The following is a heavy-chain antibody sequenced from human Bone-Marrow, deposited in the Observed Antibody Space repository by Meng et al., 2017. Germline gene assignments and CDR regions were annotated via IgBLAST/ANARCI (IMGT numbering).Heavy chain of an antibody. J-gene: IGHJ4*02. Sequence: QLQLQESGPVLVKTSETLSRPCTVSGGSISSSNHYWDWIRQPPGKGLEWIGSIYYSGSTYYNPSLKSRVTISVDTSKNHFSLKLNSVTATDTAFYYCARHASINTDYFDYWGQGTLVTVSS. CDR2: IYYSGST. D-gene: IGHD2/OR15-2a*01. CDR3: ARHASINTDYFDY. CDR1: GGSISSSNHY. V-gene: IGHV4-39*02.